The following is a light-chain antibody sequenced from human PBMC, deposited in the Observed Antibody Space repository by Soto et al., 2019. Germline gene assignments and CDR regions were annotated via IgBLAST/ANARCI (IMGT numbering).Light chain of an antibody. V-gene: IGKV3-15*01. CDR1: QSVSSN. CDR3: QEYNNWPPVT. J-gene: IGKJ2*01. Sequence: EIVMTQSPATLSVSPGERATLSCRASQSVSSNLAWYQQKPGQAPRLLIYGASTRATGIPARFSGSGSGTEFTLTISSMQSEDFAVYYCQEYNNWPPVTFGQGTKLEIK. CDR2: GAS.